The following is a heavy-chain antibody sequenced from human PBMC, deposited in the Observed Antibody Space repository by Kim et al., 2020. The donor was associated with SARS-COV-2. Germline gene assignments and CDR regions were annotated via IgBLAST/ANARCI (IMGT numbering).Heavy chain of an antibody. CDR3: ARDTMVRGVPFDY. CDR1: GFTFSSYE. Sequence: GGSLRLSCAASGFTFSSYEMNWVRQAPGKGLEWVSYISSSGSTIYYADSVKGRFTISRDNAKNSLYLQMNSLRAEDTAVYYCARDTMVRGVPFDYWGQGTLVTVSS. CDR2: ISSSGSTI. V-gene: IGHV3-48*03. J-gene: IGHJ4*02. D-gene: IGHD3-10*01.